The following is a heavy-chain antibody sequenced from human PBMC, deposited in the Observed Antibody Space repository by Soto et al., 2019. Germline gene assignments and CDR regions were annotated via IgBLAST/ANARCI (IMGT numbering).Heavy chain of an antibody. D-gene: IGHD3-9*01. CDR1: GYTFTSYG. Sequence: ASVKVSCKASGYTFTSYGISWVRQAPGQGLEWMGWISAYNGNTNYAQKLQGRVTMTTDTSTSTAYMELRSLRSDDTAVYYCARVSAFDDILTGYIDYWGQGTLVTVSS. J-gene: IGHJ4*02. V-gene: IGHV1-18*01. CDR2: ISAYNGNT. CDR3: ARVSAFDDILTGYIDY.